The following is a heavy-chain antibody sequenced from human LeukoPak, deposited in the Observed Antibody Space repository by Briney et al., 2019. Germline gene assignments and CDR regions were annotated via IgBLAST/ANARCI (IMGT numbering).Heavy chain of an antibody. V-gene: IGHV1-69*04. CDR1: GGTFSSYA. Sequence: ASVKVSCKASGGTFSSYAISWVRQAPGQGLEWMGRIIPILGIANYAQKFQGRVTITADKSTSTAYMELSSLRSEDTAVYYCARVDSSGYYPRYFDYWGQGTLVTVSS. CDR3: ARVDSSGYYPRYFDY. CDR2: IIPILGIA. J-gene: IGHJ4*02. D-gene: IGHD3-22*01.